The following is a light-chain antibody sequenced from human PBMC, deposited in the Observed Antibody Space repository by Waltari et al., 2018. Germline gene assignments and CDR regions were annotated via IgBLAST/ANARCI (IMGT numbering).Light chain of an antibody. Sequence: ETVLTQSLATLSLSPGERATLSCRASQSVSSYLAWYQQKPGQTPRLLIYDASNRATGIPARFSGSGSGTDFTLTISSLEPEDFAVYYCQQRSNWPRTFGQGTKLEIK. CDR1: QSVSSY. CDR2: DAS. V-gene: IGKV3-11*01. J-gene: IGKJ2*01. CDR3: QQRSNWPRT.